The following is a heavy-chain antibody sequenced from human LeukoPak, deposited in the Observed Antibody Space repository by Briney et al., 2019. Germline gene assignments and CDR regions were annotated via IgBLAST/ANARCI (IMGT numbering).Heavy chain of an antibody. J-gene: IGHJ4*02. V-gene: IGHV3-23*01. CDR3: AKDRAGYSSGCCDG. CDR2: ISGSGGST. D-gene: IGHD6-19*01. Sequence: GGSLRLSCAASGFTFSSYAMSWVRHAPGKGLEWVSAISGSGGSTYYADSVKGRFTISRDNSKNTLYLQMNSLRAEDTAVYYCAKDRAGYSSGCCDGWGQGTLVTVSS. CDR1: GFTFSSYA.